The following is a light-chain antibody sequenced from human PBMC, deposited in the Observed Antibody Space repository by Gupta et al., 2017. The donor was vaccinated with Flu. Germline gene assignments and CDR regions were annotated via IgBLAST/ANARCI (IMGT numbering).Light chain of an antibody. V-gene: IGKV1-39*01. CDR2: DAA. CDR3: QPGSSTA. Sequence: QSPFSLSASVGDRVTTTGRASQSISKHLNCDLQKPVKAPTVLIHDAASLKMVILIRYSGSRSRTDFILTSSRLQTEDFDINYCQPGSSTAFGRATKVQIK. J-gene: IGKJ4*01. CDR1: QSISKH.